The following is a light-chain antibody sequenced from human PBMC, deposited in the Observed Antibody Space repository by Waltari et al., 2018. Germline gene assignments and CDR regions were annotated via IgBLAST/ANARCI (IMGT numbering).Light chain of an antibody. V-gene: IGLV2-23*01. Sequence: QSALTQPASVSGSPGQSITIPCTGTCSDVWSYNLVSWYQQHPGKAPKLMIYERSKRAAAVSSRFSGSKSGNTGSLTMAVLQADDEADYYGCSYAGSITPYVFGTGTKVTVL. CDR1: CSDVWSYNL. CDR2: ERS. J-gene: IGLJ1*01. CDR3: CSYAGSITPYV.